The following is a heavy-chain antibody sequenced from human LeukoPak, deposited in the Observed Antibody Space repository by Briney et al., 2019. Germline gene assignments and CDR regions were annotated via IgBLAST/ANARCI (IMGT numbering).Heavy chain of an antibody. Sequence: GGSLRLSCAASGFSFNTAWMNWVRQAPGKGLEWVGRIKNEDDGETPYYAAPVKGRFTISRDDSKNTLYLQMNSLKTEDTAVYYCARDDPGYDILTGYPPFDYWGQGTLVTVSS. CDR2: IKNEDDGETP. J-gene: IGHJ4*02. CDR1: GFSFNTAW. V-gene: IGHV3-15*01. D-gene: IGHD3-9*01. CDR3: ARDDPGYDILTGYPPFDY.